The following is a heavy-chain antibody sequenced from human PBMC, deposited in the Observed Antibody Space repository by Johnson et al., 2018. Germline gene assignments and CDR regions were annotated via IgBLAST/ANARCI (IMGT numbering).Heavy chain of an antibody. Sequence: VQLVQSGGGVVQPGRSLRLSCAASGFTFSDYGMHWVRQAPGTGLEWVAVISYDGSNKYYAESVKGRFTISRDNSKNTLYVQMNSLRAEDTAVYYCARSGGSTGYEAFDIWGQGTMVTVSS. V-gene: IGHV3-30*03. J-gene: IGHJ3*02. CDR1: GFTFSDYG. CDR2: ISYDGSNK. D-gene: IGHD3-9*01. CDR3: ARSGGSTGYEAFDI.